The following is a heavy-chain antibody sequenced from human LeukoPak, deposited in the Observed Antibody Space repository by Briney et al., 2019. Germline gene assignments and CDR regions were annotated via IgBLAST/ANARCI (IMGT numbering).Heavy chain of an antibody. Sequence: SVKVSCKASGFTFTSSAMQWVRQARGQRLEWIGWIVVGSGNTNYAQKFQERVTITRDMSTSTAYMELSSLRSEDTAVYYCAALGMDVYYGMDVWGQGTTVTVSS. CDR1: GFTFTSSA. CDR2: IVVGSGNT. J-gene: IGHJ6*02. CDR3: AALGMDVYYGMDV. D-gene: IGHD5-24*01. V-gene: IGHV1-58*02.